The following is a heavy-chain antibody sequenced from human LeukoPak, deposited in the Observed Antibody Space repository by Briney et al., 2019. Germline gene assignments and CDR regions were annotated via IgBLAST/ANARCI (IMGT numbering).Heavy chain of an antibody. CDR1: GFTLSSHW. Sequence: GGSLRLSCAASGFTLSSHWIHWVRQAPGKGLEWVAFIRYDGSNKYYADSVKGRFTISRDNSKNTLYLQMNSLRAEDTAVYYCAKDSSDSSGYYYASNWFDPWGQGTLVTVSS. CDR3: AKDSSDSSGYYYASNWFDP. J-gene: IGHJ5*02. V-gene: IGHV3-30*02. CDR2: IRYDGSNK. D-gene: IGHD3-22*01.